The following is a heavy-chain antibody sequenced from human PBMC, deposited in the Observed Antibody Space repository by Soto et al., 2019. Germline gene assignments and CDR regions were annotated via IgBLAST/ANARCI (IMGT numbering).Heavy chain of an antibody. J-gene: IGHJ4*02. CDR3: ARSVGAALSDY. CDR1: GYTFTTYD. CDR2: MNPISGNT. D-gene: IGHD1-26*01. Sequence: ASVKVSCKASGYTFTTYDINWVRQATGQGLEWLGWMNPISGNTGYAPEFQGRVTMTSDTPISTAYMELSSLRSEDTAVYYCARSVGAALSDYWGQGTLVTVSS. V-gene: IGHV1-8*01.